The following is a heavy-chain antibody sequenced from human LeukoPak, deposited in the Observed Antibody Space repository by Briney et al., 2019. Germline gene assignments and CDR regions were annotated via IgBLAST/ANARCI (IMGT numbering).Heavy chain of an antibody. D-gene: IGHD6-19*01. CDR3: AKDSHSGWYPFFSY. J-gene: IGHJ4*01. CDR1: GFTFSSYA. CDR2: ISGSGGST. Sequence: GGSLRLSCAASGFTFSSYAMSWVRQAPGKGLEWVSAISGSGGSTYYADSVKGRFTISRDNSKNTLYLQMNRLRAEDTAVYYCAKDSHSGWYPFFSYWGQGTPVTVSS. V-gene: IGHV3-23*01.